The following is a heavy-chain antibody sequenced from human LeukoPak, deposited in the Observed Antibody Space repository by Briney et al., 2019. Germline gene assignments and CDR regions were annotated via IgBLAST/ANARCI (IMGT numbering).Heavy chain of an antibody. D-gene: IGHD1-14*01. CDR2: MNPNNSDI. Sequence: ASVKVSCKASGYTFTSYHINWVRQATGQGLEWVGWMNPNNSDIGYAQKFQGRVTMTRNTSIGTAYAELSSLRSEDTAIYYCVRVPPGTTIYAYWGQGTLVTVSS. V-gene: IGHV1-8*01. CDR1: GYTFTSYH. J-gene: IGHJ4*02. CDR3: VRVPPGTTIYAY.